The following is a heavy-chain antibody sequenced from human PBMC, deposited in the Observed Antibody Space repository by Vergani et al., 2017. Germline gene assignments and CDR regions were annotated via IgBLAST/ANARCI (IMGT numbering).Heavy chain of an antibody. CDR2: IIPILNGV. D-gene: IGHD3-10*02. CDR1: RDSFNRSA. J-gene: IGHJ4*02. V-gene: IGHV1-69*13. Sequence: QDQLVQSGAEVKKPRSSVMVSCKTSRDSFNRSAFSWVRQAPGQGLGWMGRIIPILNGVNYAEKFQDRVTFSADESTGTVYMQLRLLRSEDTATFYCTRSAYDRAAYFADWGQETLITVSS. CDR3: TRSAYDRAAYFAD.